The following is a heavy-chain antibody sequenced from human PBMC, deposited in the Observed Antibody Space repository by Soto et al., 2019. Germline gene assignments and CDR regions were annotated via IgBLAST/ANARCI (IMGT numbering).Heavy chain of an antibody. Sequence: GGSLRLSCAASGFTFSNYGMSWVRQTPGKGLECVSVISGSGGSTYFADSVKGRFTISRDNSKNTLYLQMNSLGAEDTAVYYCGKYASSGYYYAPVDHWGQGTLVTVSS. J-gene: IGHJ4*02. D-gene: IGHD3-22*01. CDR3: GKYASSGYYYAPVDH. CDR1: GFTFSNYG. CDR2: ISGSGGST. V-gene: IGHV3-23*01.